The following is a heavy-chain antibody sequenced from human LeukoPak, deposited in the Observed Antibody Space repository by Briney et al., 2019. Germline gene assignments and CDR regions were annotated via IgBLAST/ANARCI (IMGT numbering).Heavy chain of an antibody. J-gene: IGHJ4*02. D-gene: IGHD1-26*01. Sequence: GGSLRLSCVASGFTFSSYAMHWVRQAPGKGLEYVSAISSNGGSTFYADSVKGRFTISRDNSKNTLYLQMGSLRSEDMAVYYCARAFGAENFDYRGQGTLVTVSS. CDR1: GFTFSSYA. CDR2: ISSNGGST. CDR3: ARAFGAENFDY. V-gene: IGHV3-64*02.